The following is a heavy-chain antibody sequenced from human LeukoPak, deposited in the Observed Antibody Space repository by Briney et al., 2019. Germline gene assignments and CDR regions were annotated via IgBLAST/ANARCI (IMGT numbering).Heavy chain of an antibody. Sequence: GGSLRLSCAASGFTFSSYAMSWVRQAPGKGLEWVSAISGSGGSTYYADSVKGRFTISRDNSKNTLYLQMNSLRAEDTAVYYCARLDIVAKIKYFDYWGQGTLVTVSS. J-gene: IGHJ4*02. D-gene: IGHD5-12*01. V-gene: IGHV3-23*01. CDR2: ISGSGGST. CDR1: GFTFSSYA. CDR3: ARLDIVAKIKYFDY.